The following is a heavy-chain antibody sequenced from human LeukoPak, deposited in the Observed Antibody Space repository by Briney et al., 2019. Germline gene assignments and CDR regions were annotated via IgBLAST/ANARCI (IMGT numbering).Heavy chain of an antibody. V-gene: IGHV3-30*02. J-gene: IGHJ4*02. Sequence: GGSLRLSCAASGFTFSVYGMHWVRQAPGKGLEWVAFIRYDGSNKDYTDSVKGRFTISRDNSKNTLYLQMNSLRAEDTAVYYCASTTYYYDSSGYYFDYWGQGTLVTVSS. D-gene: IGHD3-22*01. CDR2: IRYDGSNK. CDR1: GFTFSVYG. CDR3: ASTTYYYDSSGYYFDY.